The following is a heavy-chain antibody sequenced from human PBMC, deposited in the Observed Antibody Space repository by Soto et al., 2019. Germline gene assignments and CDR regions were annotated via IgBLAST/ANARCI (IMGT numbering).Heavy chain of an antibody. CDR1: GGSISSGGYY. Sequence: SETLSLTCTVSGGSISSGGYYWSWIRQHPGKGLEWIGYIYYSGSTYYNPSLKSRVTISADTSKNQFSLKLSSVTAADTAVYYCARDKKLWFGDLDYYYYYGMDVWGQGTTVTVSS. V-gene: IGHV4-31*03. CDR3: ARDKKLWFGDLDYYYYYGMDV. D-gene: IGHD3-10*01. CDR2: IYYSGST. J-gene: IGHJ6*02.